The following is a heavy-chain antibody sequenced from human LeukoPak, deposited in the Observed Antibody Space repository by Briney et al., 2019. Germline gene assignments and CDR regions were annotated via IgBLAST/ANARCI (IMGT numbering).Heavy chain of an antibody. D-gene: IGHD6-13*01. J-gene: IGHJ6*03. Sequence: SETLSLTCTVSGGSISSYYWSWIRQPPGKGLEWIGYIYYSGSTNYNPSLKSRVTISVDTSKNQFSLKLSSVTAADTAVYYCARDGRYSSSQRYYYYYMDVWGKGTTVTVSS. CDR3: ARDGRYSSSQRYYYYYMDV. V-gene: IGHV4-59*01. CDR1: GGSISSYY. CDR2: IYYSGST.